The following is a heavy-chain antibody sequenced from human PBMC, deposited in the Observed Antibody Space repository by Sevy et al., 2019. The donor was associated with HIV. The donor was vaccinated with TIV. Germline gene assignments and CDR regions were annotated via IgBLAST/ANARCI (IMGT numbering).Heavy chain of an antibody. Sequence: GGSLRLSCAATGFTFSNYAMHWVRQAPGKGMEWVAIIWSDGAYQYHGDTVKGRFTISRDNSKNALYLQMNNVRVEDTAVYYCARGGYYYDNAAYYALDSWGQGTLVTVSS. CDR2: IWSDGAYQ. D-gene: IGHD3-22*01. V-gene: IGHV3-33*01. J-gene: IGHJ4*02. CDR1: GFTFSNYA. CDR3: ARGGYYYDNAAYYALDS.